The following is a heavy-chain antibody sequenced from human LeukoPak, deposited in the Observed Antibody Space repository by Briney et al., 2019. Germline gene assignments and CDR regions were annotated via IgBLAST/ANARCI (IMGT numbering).Heavy chain of an antibody. J-gene: IGHJ4*02. V-gene: IGHV3-23*01. CDR3: AKDLLALMVYAIPSFDY. D-gene: IGHD2-8*01. Sequence: GGSLRLSCAASGFTFSSYAMSWVRQAPGKGLEWVSAISGSGGSTYYADSVKGRFTISRDNSKNPRYLQMNSLRAEETDVYYCAKDLLALMVYAIPSFDYWGQGTLVTVSS. CDR1: GFTFSSYA. CDR2: ISGSGGST.